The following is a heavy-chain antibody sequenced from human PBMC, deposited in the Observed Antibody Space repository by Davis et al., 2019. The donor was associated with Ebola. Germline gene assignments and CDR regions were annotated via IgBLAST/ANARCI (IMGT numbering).Heavy chain of an antibody. CDR3: ARVAFPYFYDSSGYQGAVDY. CDR2: IYYSGST. D-gene: IGHD3-22*01. Sequence: PSETLSLTCTVSGGSISSSSYYWGWIRQPPGKGLEWIGSIYYSGSTYYYPSLKSRVTISVDTSKNQFSLKLSSVTAADTAVYYCARVAFPYFYDSSGYQGAVDYWGQGTLVTVSS. V-gene: IGHV4-39*01. J-gene: IGHJ4*02. CDR1: GGSISSSSYY.